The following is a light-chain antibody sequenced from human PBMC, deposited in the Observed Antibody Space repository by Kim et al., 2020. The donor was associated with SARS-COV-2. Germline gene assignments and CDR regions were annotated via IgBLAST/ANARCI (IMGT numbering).Light chain of an antibody. V-gene: IGLV1-44*01. J-gene: IGLJ3*02. CDR3: AAWDDSLNGV. CDR1: SSNIGSNT. CDR2: SNN. Sequence: ELTQPPSASGTPGQRVTISCSGSSSNIGSNTVNWYQQLPGTAPKLLIYSNNQRPSGVPDRFSGFKSGTSASLALSGLQSEDEADYYCAAWDDSLNGVF.